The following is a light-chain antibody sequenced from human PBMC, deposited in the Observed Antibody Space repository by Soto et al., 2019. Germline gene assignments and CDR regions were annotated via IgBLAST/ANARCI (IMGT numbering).Light chain of an antibody. CDR3: QQYDNLPLT. Sequence: DIQMTQSPSSLSASVGDRVTITCQASQGISNYLNWYQQKPGKAPKLLIYDASNLETVVPSRFSGSGSGTDFTFTISSLQPEDIATYYCQQYDNLPLTFGGGTKVDIK. V-gene: IGKV1-33*01. CDR2: DAS. CDR1: QGISNY. J-gene: IGKJ4*01.